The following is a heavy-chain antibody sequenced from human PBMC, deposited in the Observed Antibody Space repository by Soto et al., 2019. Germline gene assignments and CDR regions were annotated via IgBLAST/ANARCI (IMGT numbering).Heavy chain of an antibody. CDR2: ISGYNGNT. D-gene: IGHD5-18*01. V-gene: IGHV1-18*01. J-gene: IGHJ6*02. CDR1: GYTFSNFG. CDR3: ARDKGYGFGWSASSGMDV. Sequence: QVPLVQSGAEVMTPWASVKVSCKASGYTFSNFGLSWVRQAPGQGLAWMGWISGYNGNTNSAERVQGRVTMTTGTATSTTYKEVRSPTSDDTAVYYCARDKGYGFGWSASSGMDVWGQGTTVTVSS.